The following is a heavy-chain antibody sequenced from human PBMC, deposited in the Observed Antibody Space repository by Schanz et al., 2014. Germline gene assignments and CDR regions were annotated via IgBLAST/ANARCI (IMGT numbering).Heavy chain of an antibody. CDR1: GYSFTSNS. Sequence: QVHLVQSGSEVKKPGASVKVSCKASGYSFTSNSMHWVRQAPGQGLEWMGTINPSGSSTTHAQKFQGRVTMARDTSTSTVYMELSRLRSEDTAMYYCARVKGGLHYGPFDYWGQGTLITVSS. CDR2: INPSGSST. CDR3: ARVKGGLHYGPFDY. V-gene: IGHV1-46*01. J-gene: IGHJ4*02. D-gene: IGHD4-17*01.